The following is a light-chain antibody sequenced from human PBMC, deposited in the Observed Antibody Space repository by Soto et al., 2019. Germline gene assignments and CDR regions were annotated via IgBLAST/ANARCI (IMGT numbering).Light chain of an antibody. Sequence: QSVLTQPPSASGSPGQSVTISCTGTSSDVGGYNYVSWYQQHPGKAPKLMIYGVDKRPSGVPDRFSGSKSGNTASLTVSGLQAEDEADYYCTSYATGDTFPFGGGTKLTVL. J-gene: IGLJ2*01. CDR1: SSDVGGYNY. CDR2: GVD. V-gene: IGLV2-8*01. CDR3: TSYATGDTFP.